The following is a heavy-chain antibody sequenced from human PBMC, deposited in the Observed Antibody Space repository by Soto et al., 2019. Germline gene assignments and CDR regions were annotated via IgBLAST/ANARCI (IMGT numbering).Heavy chain of an antibody. J-gene: IGHJ6*04. CDR1: GFSLSSYA. V-gene: IGHV3-48*01. CDR2: MTDSGTNV. CDR3: ARTSDMDT. D-gene: IGHD4-17*01. Sequence: HPGGSLRLSCVASGFSLSSYAMKWVRQAPGKGLEWIAYMTDSGTNVYCADSVRGRFTISRDIAKSSVYLQMNSLRAEDTAVYYCARTSDMDTWGKGTTVTVSS.